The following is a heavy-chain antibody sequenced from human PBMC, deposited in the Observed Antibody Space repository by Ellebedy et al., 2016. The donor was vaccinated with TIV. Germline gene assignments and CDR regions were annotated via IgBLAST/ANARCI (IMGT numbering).Heavy chain of an antibody. CDR2: ISANAINT. V-gene: IGHV3-23*01. Sequence: GGSLRLSXGASGISFDNAWMSWVRQAPGKGLEWVSSISANAINTYDADSVKGRFTISRDNSKNILYLQMNGLRAEDTAIYYCAKGKGYSDAFDSWGQGTMVTVS. CDR3: AKGKGYSDAFDS. J-gene: IGHJ3*01. D-gene: IGHD5-18*01. CDR1: GISFDNAW.